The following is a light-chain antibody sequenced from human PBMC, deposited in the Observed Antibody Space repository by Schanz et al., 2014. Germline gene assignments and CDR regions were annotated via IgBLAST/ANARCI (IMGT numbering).Light chain of an antibody. CDR3: SSYTSSNTWV. CDR1: SSDVGGYNY. Sequence: QSALTQPASVSGSPGQSITISCTGTSSDVGGYNYVSWYQQQPGKAPKLMIYDVSNRPSGVSNRFSGSKSGNTASLTISGLQAEDEADYYCSSYTSSNTWVFGGGTKLTVL. J-gene: IGLJ3*02. V-gene: IGLV2-14*01. CDR2: DVS.